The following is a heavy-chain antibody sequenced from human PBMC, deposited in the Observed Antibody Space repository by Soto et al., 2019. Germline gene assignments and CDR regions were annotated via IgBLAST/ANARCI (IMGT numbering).Heavy chain of an antibody. CDR2: LVVGSGNT. Sequence: QMQLVQSGPEVKKPGTSVKVSCKASGFTFTTSAMQWVRQARGQRLEWIGWLVVGSGNTNYAQKFRERVTITRDMSTSTAYMELSSLRSEDTAVYYCAAKATIPVYYQGMDVWGQGTTVTVSS. CDR3: AAKATIPVYYQGMDV. V-gene: IGHV1-58*02. J-gene: IGHJ6*02. CDR1: GFTFTTSA. D-gene: IGHD5-12*01.